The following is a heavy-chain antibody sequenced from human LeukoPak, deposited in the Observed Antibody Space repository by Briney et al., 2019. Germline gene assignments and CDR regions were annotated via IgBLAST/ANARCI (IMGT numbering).Heavy chain of an antibody. Sequence: GESLRLSCAASGFTFSSYEMNWVRQAPGKGLEWVSYISSSGSTIYYADSVKGRFTISRDNAKNSLYLQMNSLRAEDMAVYYCAELGITMIGGVWGKGTTVTISS. J-gene: IGHJ6*04. CDR3: AELGITMIGGV. CDR2: ISSSGSTI. CDR1: GFTFSSYE. V-gene: IGHV3-48*03. D-gene: IGHD3-10*02.